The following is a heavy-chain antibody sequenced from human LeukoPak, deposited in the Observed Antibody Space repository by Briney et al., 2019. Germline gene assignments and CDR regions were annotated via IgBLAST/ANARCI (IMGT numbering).Heavy chain of an antibody. V-gene: IGHV1-18*01. CDR2: ISAYNGNT. J-gene: IGHJ4*02. CDR1: GYTFTSYG. Sequence: ASVEVSCKASGYTFTSYGISWVRQAPGQGLEWMGWISAYNGNTNYAQKLQGRVTMSTDTSTSTAYMELKSLRSDDTAVYYCARDSARPVGATGPAFDYWGQGTLVTVSS. CDR3: ARDSARPVGATGPAFDY. D-gene: IGHD1-26*01.